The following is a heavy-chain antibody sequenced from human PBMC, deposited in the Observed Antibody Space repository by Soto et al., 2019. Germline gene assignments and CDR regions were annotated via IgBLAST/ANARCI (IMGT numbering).Heavy chain of an antibody. J-gene: IGHJ4*02. CDR2: IYYSGST. CDR3: AKFFVATGGSSGWPWSFHY. V-gene: IGHV4-61*01. Sequence: SETLSLTCTVSGGYVRSGSCYWSWKRQPPGKGLEWIGYIYYSGSTNYNPSLKSRVTISVDTSKNQFSLRAEDTAVYYCAKFFVATGGSSGWPWSFHYWGQGLLVTVSS. CDR1: GGYVRSGSCY. D-gene: IGHD6-25*01.